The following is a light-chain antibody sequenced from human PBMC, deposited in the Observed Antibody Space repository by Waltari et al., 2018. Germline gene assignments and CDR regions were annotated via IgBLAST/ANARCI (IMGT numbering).Light chain of an antibody. CDR2: RNN. CDR1: SYNIGSNY. Sequence: QSVLTQPPSASGTPGQRVTISCSGSSYNIGSNYVYWYQQLTGTAPKLLIYRNNQRPSGVPDRFSGSKSGTSASLAISGLRSEDEADYYCAAWDDSLSGQVFGGGTKLTVL. V-gene: IGLV1-47*01. CDR3: AAWDDSLSGQV. J-gene: IGLJ2*01.